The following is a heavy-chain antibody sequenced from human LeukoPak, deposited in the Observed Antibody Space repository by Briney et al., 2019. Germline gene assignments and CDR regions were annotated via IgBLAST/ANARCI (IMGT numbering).Heavy chain of an antibody. Sequence: GSLRLTCVGSGLIFRDYWMNWVRQVPGKGLEWVANINEDGSVQDYVDSVRGRFSISRDNARNSFYLQINNLRVEDTAVYYCATRESSMARSHWGQGTLVTVSS. V-gene: IGHV3-7*01. CDR3: ATRESSMARSH. D-gene: IGHD3-10*01. CDR1: GLIFRDYW. CDR2: INEDGSVQ. J-gene: IGHJ4*02.